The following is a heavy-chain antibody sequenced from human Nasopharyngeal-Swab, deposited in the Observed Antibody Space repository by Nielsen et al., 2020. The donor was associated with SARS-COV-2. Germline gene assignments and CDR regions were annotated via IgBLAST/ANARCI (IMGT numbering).Heavy chain of an antibody. J-gene: IGHJ5*02. CDR2: TSYRSTWYN. V-gene: IGHV6-1*01. Sequence: WIRQSPSRGLEWLGRTSYRSTWYNDYAVSVKSRITINPDTSKNQFSLQLNSVTPEDTAVYYCARDKQGFDPWGQGTLVTVSS. D-gene: IGHD1/OR15-1a*01. CDR3: ARDKQGFDP.